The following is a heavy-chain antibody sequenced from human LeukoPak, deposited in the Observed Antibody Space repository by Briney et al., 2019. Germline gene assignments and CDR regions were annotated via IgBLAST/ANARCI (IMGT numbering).Heavy chain of an antibody. CDR3: ARDYLWLGKGGMDV. V-gene: IGHV3-9*01. Sequence: PGGSLRLSCAASGFTFDDYTMHWVRQAPGKGLEWVSGLSWNSGSIVYADSVKGRFTISRDNAKNTLYLQMSSLRAEDTAVYYCARDYLWLGKGGMDVWGQGTTVTVSS. CDR2: LSWNSGSI. D-gene: IGHD3-10*01. CDR1: GFTFDDYT. J-gene: IGHJ6*02.